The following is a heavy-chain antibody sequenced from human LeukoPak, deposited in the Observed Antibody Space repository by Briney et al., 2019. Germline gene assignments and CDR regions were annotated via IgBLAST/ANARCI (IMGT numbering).Heavy chain of an antibody. Sequence: SETLSLTCTVSGGSISSYYWSWIRQPAGKGLEWIGRIYTSGSTNYNPSLKSRVTMSVDTSKNQFSLKLSSVTAADTAVYYCARVIWDYSGGYYYYYMDVWGKGTTVTVSS. CDR2: IYTSGST. CDR1: GGSISSYY. CDR3: ARVIWDYSGGYYYYYMDV. J-gene: IGHJ6*03. V-gene: IGHV4-4*07. D-gene: IGHD1-7*01.